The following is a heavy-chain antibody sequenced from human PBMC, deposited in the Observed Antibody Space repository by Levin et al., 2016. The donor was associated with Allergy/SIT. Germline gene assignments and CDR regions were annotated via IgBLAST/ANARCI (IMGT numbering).Heavy chain of an antibody. CDR1: GFTFSSYW. V-gene: IGHV3-74*01. CDR2: IKSDGSST. D-gene: IGHD3/OR15-3a*01. CDR3: AREWTYFDY. Sequence: GESLKISCAASGFTFSSYWMHWVRQAPGKGLVWVSRIKSDGSSTIYADPVKGRFTVSRDNAKNTLFLQMNSLRAEDTAVYYCAREWTYFDYWGLGTLVTVSS. J-gene: IGHJ4*02.